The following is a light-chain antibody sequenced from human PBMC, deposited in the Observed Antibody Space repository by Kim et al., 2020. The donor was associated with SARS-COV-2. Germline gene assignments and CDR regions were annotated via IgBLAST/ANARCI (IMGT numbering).Light chain of an antibody. CDR1: KLRDRY. V-gene: IGLV3-1*01. J-gene: IGLJ1*01. CDR3: QAWDSSTFYV. CDR2: DDT. Sequence: VAPGQTASITCSGDKLRDRYTSWYQQKPGQYTVLVIYDDTKRPSGIPERFSGSNSGNTATLTISGTQAMDEADYYCQAWDSSTFYVFGTGTKVTVL.